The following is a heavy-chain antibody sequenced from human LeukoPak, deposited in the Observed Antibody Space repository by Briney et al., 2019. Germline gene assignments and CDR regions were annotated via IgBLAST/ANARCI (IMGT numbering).Heavy chain of an antibody. D-gene: IGHD6-13*01. CDR2: INPHSGDT. V-gene: IGHV1-2*02. CDR3: ARTATSSSWYPLFDY. Sequence: RASVKVSCKASGYTFTGYYLHWVRQAPGQGLEWMGWINPHSGDTNYAQKFQGRVTMTRDTSINTAYMELTRLRSDDTAVYYCARTATSSSWYPLFDYWGQGTLVNVSS. J-gene: IGHJ4*02. CDR1: GYTFTGYY.